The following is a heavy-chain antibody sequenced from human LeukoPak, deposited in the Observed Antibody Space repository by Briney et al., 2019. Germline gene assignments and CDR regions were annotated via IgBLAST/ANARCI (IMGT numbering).Heavy chain of an antibody. V-gene: IGHV3-30*03. CDR3: ARDHFRVRITMIVVAGPFDY. D-gene: IGHD3-22*01. CDR2: ISYDGSNK. J-gene: IGHJ4*02. CDR1: GFTFSSYS. Sequence: GGSLRLSCAASGFTFSSYSMNWVRQAPGKGLEWVAVISYDGSNKYYADSVKGRFTISRDNSKNTLYLQMNSLRAEDTAVYYCARDHFRVRITMIVVAGPFDYWGQGTLVTVSS.